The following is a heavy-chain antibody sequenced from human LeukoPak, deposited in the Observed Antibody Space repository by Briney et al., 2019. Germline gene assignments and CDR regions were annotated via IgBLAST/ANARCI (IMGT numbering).Heavy chain of an antibody. D-gene: IGHD3-22*01. CDR3: ARVATYYYDSSGSNDAFDI. CDR2: IIPIFGTA. Sequence: SVKVSCKVSGGTFSSYAISWVRQAPGQGLEWMGGIIPIFGTANYAQKFQGRVTITTDESTSTAYMELSSLRSEDTAVYYCARVATYYYDSSGSNDAFDIWGQGTMVTVSS. J-gene: IGHJ3*02. CDR1: GGTFSSYA. V-gene: IGHV1-69*05.